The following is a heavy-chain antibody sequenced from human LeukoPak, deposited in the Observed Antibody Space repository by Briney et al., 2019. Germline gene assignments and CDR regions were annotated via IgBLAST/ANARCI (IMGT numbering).Heavy chain of an antibody. Sequence: PSETLSLTCAVSGGSISSSNWWSWVRQPPGKGLEWIGEIYHSGSTNYNPSLKSRVTISVDKSKNQFSLKLSSVTAADTAVYYWGEVLGVGEKFDDWGRETRFTVS. D-gene: IGHD3-16*01. CDR2: IYHSGST. CDR3: GEVLGVGEKFDD. CDR1: GGSISSSNW. J-gene: IGHJ4*02. V-gene: IGHV4-4*02.